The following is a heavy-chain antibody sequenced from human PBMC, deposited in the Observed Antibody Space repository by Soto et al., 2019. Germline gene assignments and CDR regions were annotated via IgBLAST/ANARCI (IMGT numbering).Heavy chain of an antibody. D-gene: IGHD3-22*01. CDR3: AREYYDSSGFDY. J-gene: IGHJ4*02. Sequence: SETLSLTCTVSGGSISSSSYYWGWIRQPPGKGLEWIGYIYYSGSTNYNPSLKSRVTISVDTSKNQFSLKLSSVTAADTAVYYCAREYYDSSGFDYWGQGTLVTVSS. CDR1: GGSISSSSYY. V-gene: IGHV4-61*01. CDR2: IYYSGST.